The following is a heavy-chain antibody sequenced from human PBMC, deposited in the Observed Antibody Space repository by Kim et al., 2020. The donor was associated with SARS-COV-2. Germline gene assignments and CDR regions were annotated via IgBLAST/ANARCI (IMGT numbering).Heavy chain of an antibody. Sequence: ASVKVSCKASGYTFTAYYMHWVRQAPGQGFEWLGVINPSGRSTTYAERFQARLTLTRDTSTSTIYMELSSLTSVDTAVYYCTNNKGAAVSAGAFDHRGQG. CDR3: TNNKGAAVSAGAFDH. CDR1: GYTFTAYY. D-gene: IGHD6-25*01. V-gene: IGHV1-46*03. CDR2: INPSGRST. J-gene: IGHJ4*02.